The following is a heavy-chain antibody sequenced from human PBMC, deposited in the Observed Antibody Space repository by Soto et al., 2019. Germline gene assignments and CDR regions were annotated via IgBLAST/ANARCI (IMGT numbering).Heavy chain of an antibody. Sequence: QVQLQESGPGLVRPSQTLSLTCTVSGGSISTDHYHWTWIRQTPGKGLEWIGYIHYSGSIHFNPSLQSRVSMSVDTSTNLFSLKLSSGTAADTAVYFCAREDDGGDRDYYGLDVWGQGTTVTVSS. CDR2: IHYSGSI. CDR1: GGSISTDHYH. V-gene: IGHV4-30-4*01. D-gene: IGHD2-21*02. CDR3: AREDDGGDRDYYGLDV. J-gene: IGHJ6*02.